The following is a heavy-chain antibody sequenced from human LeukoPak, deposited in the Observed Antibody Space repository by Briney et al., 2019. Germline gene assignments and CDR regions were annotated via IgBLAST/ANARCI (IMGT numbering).Heavy chain of an antibody. CDR3: ARGTTYCGGDCYQFDY. D-gene: IGHD2-21*02. CDR1: GFTFSSYS. V-gene: IGHV3-21*01. Sequence: PGGSLRLSCAAPGFTFSSYSMNWVRQAPGKGLEWVSSISSSSSYIYYADSVKGRFTISRDNAKNSLYLQMNSLRAEDTAVYYCARGTTYCGGDCYQFDYWGQGTLVTVSS. J-gene: IGHJ4*02. CDR2: ISSSSSYI.